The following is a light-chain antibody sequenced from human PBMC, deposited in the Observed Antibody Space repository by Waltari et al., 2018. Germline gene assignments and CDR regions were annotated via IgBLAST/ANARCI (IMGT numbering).Light chain of an antibody. CDR1: QGISNS. J-gene: IGKJ1*01. CDR2: GTS. CDR3: QQYYRTPPT. Sequence: IQMTQSPSSLSASVGDRVTITCRASQGISNSLAWYQQKPGKAPKLLVYGTSSLESGVPPRFTGGGSGTDYTLTVSRLQPEDFATYYCQQYYRTPPTFGQGTKVDIK. V-gene: IGKV1-NL1*01.